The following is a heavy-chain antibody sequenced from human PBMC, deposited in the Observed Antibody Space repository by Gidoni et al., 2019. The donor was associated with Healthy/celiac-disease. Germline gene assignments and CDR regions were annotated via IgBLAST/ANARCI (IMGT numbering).Heavy chain of an antibody. J-gene: IGHJ3*02. Sequence: EVQLVESGGGLVKPGGSLRLSCAASGFTFSSYSMNWVRQDTGKGLEWVSSISSSRSYIYYADSVKGRFTSSRDNAKNSLYLQMNSLRAEDTAGYYCALGYDSSGTDAFDIWGQGTMVTVSS. V-gene: IGHV3-21*01. CDR3: ALGYDSSGTDAFDI. D-gene: IGHD3-22*01. CDR1: GFTFSSYS. CDR2: ISSSRSYI.